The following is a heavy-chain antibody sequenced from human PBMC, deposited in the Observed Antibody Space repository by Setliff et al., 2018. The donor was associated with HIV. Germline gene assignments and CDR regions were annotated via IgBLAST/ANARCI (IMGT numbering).Heavy chain of an antibody. CDR1: GGSIYTRTHF. V-gene: IGHV4-39*01. J-gene: IGHJ4*02. CDR2: IYSGTT. Sequence: SETLSLTCTVSGGSIYTRTHFWGWIRQPPGKGLEWIASIYSGTTHYNPSLKSRVTISVDTSKNQFSLELSSVTATDTATYYCARHLAGDFEYWGQGTLVTVSS. CDR3: ARHLAGDFEY. D-gene: IGHD7-27*01.